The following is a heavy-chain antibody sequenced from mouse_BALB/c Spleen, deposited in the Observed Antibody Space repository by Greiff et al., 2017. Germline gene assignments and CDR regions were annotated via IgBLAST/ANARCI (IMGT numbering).Heavy chain of an antibody. CDR3: ARYFRWYFDV. CDR1: GFNIKDTY. Sequence: VQLQQSGAELVKPGASVKLSCTASGFNIKDTYMHWVKQRPEQGLEWIGRIDPANGNTKYDPKFQGKATITADTSANTAYLQLSSLTSEDTAVYYCARYFRWYFDVWGAGTTVTVSS. CDR2: IDPANGNT. J-gene: IGHJ1*01. V-gene: IGHV14-3*02.